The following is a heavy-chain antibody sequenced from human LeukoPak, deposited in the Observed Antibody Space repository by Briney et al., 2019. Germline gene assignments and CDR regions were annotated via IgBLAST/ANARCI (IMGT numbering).Heavy chain of an antibody. V-gene: IGHV3-30*04. CDR2: ISYDGSNK. CDR3: AKDEFYGSGSYPFDY. J-gene: IGHJ4*02. D-gene: IGHD3-10*01. Sequence: PGGSLRLSCAASGFTFSSYAMHWVRQAPGKGLEWVAVISYDGSNKYYADSVKGRFTISRDNSKNTLYLQMNSLRAEDTAVYYCAKDEFYGSGSYPFDYWGQGTLVTVSS. CDR1: GFTFSSYA.